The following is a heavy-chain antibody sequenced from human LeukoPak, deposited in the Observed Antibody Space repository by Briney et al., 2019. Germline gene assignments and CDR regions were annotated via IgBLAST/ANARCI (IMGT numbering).Heavy chain of an antibody. CDR3: ARAPYYGSTIYYYYMDV. J-gene: IGHJ6*03. Sequence: ASVKVSCKASGYTFTSYYMHWVRQAPGQGLEWMGWMNPNSGNTGYAQKFQGRVTMTRNTSISTAYMELSSLRSEDTAVYYCARAPYYGSTIYYYYMDVWGKGTTVTVS. V-gene: IGHV1-8*02. CDR1: GYTFTSYY. CDR2: MNPNSGNT. D-gene: IGHD3-10*01.